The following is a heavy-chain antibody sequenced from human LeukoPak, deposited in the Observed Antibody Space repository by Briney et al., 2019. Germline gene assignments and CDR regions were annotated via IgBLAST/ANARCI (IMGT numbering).Heavy chain of an antibody. Sequence: PSETLSLTCAVYGGSFSGYYWSWIRQPPGKGLEWIGEINHSRSTNYNPSLKSRVTISVDTSKNQFSLKLSSVTAADTAVYYCARDLGDVVVTARTAFDIWGQGTMVTVSS. CDR2: INHSRST. CDR3: ARDLGDVVVTARTAFDI. V-gene: IGHV4-34*01. J-gene: IGHJ3*02. D-gene: IGHD2-21*02. CDR1: GGSFSGYY.